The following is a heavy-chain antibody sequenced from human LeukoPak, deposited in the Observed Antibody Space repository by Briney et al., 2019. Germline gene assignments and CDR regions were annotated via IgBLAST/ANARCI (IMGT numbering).Heavy chain of an antibody. V-gene: IGHV3-21*01. J-gene: IGHJ6*02. Sequence: GGSLRLSCVASRFTFSSYSMIWARRAPGTGLEWVSSISFGGGHIFYTDSVKGRFTIFRDDSKNSLYLEMNSLRAEDTAVYFCARIVLTPPYGMDVWGQGTTVTVSS. D-gene: IGHD2/OR15-2a*01. CDR1: RFTFSSYS. CDR2: ISFGGGHI. CDR3: ARIVLTPPYGMDV.